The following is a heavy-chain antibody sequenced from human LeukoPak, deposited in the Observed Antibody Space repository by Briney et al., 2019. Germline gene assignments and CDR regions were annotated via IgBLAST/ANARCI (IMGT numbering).Heavy chain of an antibody. D-gene: IGHD2-2*02. V-gene: IGHV4-38-2*02. J-gene: IGHJ4*02. CDR3: ARDTIVVPAAIVSL. Sequence: KSSETLSLTCAVSGYSISSGYYWGWIRQPPGKGLEWIGSIYHSGSTYYNPSLKSRVTIPVDTSKNQFSLKLSSVTAADTAVYYCARDTIVVPAAIVSLWGQGTLVTVSS. CDR1: GYSISSGYY. CDR2: IYHSGST.